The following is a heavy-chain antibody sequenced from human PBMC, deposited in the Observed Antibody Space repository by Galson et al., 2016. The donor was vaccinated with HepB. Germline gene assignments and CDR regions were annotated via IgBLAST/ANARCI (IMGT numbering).Heavy chain of an antibody. D-gene: IGHD1-26*01. V-gene: IGHV4-34*01. CDR2: IGYSGNT. Sequence: TLSLTCAVNGGSFSAYFWTWIRQPPGKGLEWIGEIGYSGNTKYNPSLKGRFTMSVDTSKTQFSLKLSSVTAADTAVYYCARHSHTVGLDFWGQGTLVTVSS. CDR3: ARHSHTVGLDF. J-gene: IGHJ4*02. CDR1: GGSFSAYF.